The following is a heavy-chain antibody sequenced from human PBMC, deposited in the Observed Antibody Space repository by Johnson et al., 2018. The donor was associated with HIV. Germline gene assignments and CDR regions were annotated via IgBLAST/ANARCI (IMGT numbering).Heavy chain of an antibody. CDR2: IYSGGST. CDR3: AKDQGGSYPEDAFDI. V-gene: IGHV3-66*01. J-gene: IGHJ3*02. D-gene: IGHD1-26*01. CDR1: GFTVSSKY. Sequence: VQLVESGGGLVQPGGSLRLSCAASGFTVSSKYMSWVRQAPGKGLEWVSVIYSGGSTYYADSVKGRFTISRDNSKNTLYLQMNSLRAEDTAVYYCAKDQGGSYPEDAFDIWGQGTMVTVSS.